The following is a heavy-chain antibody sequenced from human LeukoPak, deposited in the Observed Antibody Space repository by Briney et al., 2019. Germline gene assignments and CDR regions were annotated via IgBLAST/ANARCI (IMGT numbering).Heavy chain of an antibody. J-gene: IGHJ4*02. CDR1: GFTFSSHS. V-gene: IGHV3-21*01. D-gene: IGHD6-13*01. CDR2: ISPDSGTI. CDR3: ATFSAVTHYYFDY. Sequence: PGGSLRLSCAASGFTFSSHSLMWVRQAPGKGLEWVPSISPDSGTIYYADSVKGRFTISRANAENSLFLQMNSLGAEDTAVYYCATFSAVTHYYFDYWGQGTLVTVSS.